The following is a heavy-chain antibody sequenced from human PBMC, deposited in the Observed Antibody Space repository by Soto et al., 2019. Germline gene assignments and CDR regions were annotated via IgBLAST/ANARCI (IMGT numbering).Heavy chain of an antibody. J-gene: IGHJ6*02. CDR3: ARARTHDYGGYIKNDYYYYGMDV. Sequence: QVQLVQSGAEVKKPGSSVKVSCKASGGTFSSYAISWVRQAPGQGLEWMGGIIPIFGTANYAQKFQGRVTITADESTSTAYMELSSLRSEDTAVYYCARARTHDYGGYIKNDYYYYGMDVWGQGTTVTVSS. D-gene: IGHD4-17*01. CDR2: IIPIFGTA. V-gene: IGHV1-69*01. CDR1: GGTFSSYA.